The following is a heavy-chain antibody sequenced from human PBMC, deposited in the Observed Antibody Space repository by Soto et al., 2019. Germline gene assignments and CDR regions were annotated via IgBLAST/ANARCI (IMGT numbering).Heavy chain of an antibody. V-gene: IGHV6-1*01. CDR3: APSEEDYYYYYYGMDV. J-gene: IGHJ6*02. D-gene: IGHD3-16*01. CDR1: GDTVSSNSVA. CDR2: TYYRSRWYS. Sequence: PSPTLSLTSVGSGDTVSSNSVALNWVSQSPSRGLECLGRTYYRSRWYSDYAVSVRSRIDINADTSKNQVSLHLNSVTPEDTAVYYCAPSEEDYYYYYYGMDVSGQGTTVTVS.